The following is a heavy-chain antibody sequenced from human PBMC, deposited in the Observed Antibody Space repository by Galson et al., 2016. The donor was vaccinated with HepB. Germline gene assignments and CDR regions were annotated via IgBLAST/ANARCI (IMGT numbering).Heavy chain of an antibody. D-gene: IGHD4-17*01. V-gene: IGHV3-15*01. Sequence: SLRLSCAASGFSFSTAWMNWVRQAPGRGLEWVGRIKSKTDGGTTDYAAPVKGRFTISRDDSKHTLHLQMNSLKTEDTAVYYCSGYGDSELDLDYWGQGTLVTVSS. J-gene: IGHJ4*02. CDR2: IKSKTDGGTT. CDR3: SGYGDSELDLDY. CDR1: GFSFSTAW.